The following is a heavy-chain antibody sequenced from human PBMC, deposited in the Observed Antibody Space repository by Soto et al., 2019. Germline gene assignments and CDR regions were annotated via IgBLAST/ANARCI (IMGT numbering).Heavy chain of an antibody. J-gene: IGHJ6*03. D-gene: IGHD4-17*01. CDR1: GYTFTSYD. CDR2: MNPNSGNT. Sequence: GASVKVSCKASGYTFTSYDINWVRQATGQGLEWMGWMNPNSGNTGYAQKFQGRVTMTRNTSISTAYMELSSLRSEDTAVYYCARSDGGYYYYYYMDVWGKGTTVTVSS. CDR3: ARSDGGYYYYYYMDV. V-gene: IGHV1-8*01.